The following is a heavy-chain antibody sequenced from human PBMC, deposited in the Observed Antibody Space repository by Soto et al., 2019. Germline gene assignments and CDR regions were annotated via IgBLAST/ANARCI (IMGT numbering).Heavy chain of an antibody. V-gene: IGHV3-23*01. J-gene: IGHJ4*02. CDR1: GFTLSYYG. CDR3: AKDREYPRDYCQS. CDR2: VSPNGQVI. D-gene: IGHD6-6*01. Sequence: GGSLRLSCAASGFTLSYYGMSWVRQAPGKGLEWVSAVSPNGQVIYYADSVRGRFTISRDISKNTVFLHMDSLRAEDTAVYYCAKDREYPRDYCQSWGQETLVTGSS.